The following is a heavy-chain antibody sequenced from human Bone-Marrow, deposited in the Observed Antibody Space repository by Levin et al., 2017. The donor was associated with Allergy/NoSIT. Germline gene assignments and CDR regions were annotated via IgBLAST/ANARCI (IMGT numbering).Heavy chain of an antibody. CDR1: GFTFSSYG. V-gene: IGHV3-33*01. Sequence: GGSLRLSCVGSGFTFSSYGMTWVRQAPGKGLEWVAVIRSDGSDEKYSDSVKGRFSISRDNSKNTLYLQMSSLRVEDSAFYYCARDLRDYDFWSGSYGGGWFDPWGQGTLVTVSS. J-gene: IGHJ5*02. CDR2: IRSDGSDE. CDR3: ARDLRDYDFWSGSYGGGWFDP. D-gene: IGHD3-3*01.